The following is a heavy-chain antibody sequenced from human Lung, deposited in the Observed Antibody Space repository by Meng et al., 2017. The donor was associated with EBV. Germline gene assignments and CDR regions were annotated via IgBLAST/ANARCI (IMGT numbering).Heavy chain of an antibody. CDR2: INDSGST. J-gene: IGHJ4*02. CDR3: ARSTFDY. D-gene: IGHD1-26*01. V-gene: IGHV4-34*01. Sequence: QLHLQQWGAGLLKPSETLSLTCAGYGGSFSGSFSGYYWSWIRQAPGKGLEWIGEINDSGSTDYNPSLKSRLTISVDRSKSQFSLELSSVTAADTAVYYCARSTFDYWGQGTLLTVSS. CDR1: GGSFSGSFSGYY.